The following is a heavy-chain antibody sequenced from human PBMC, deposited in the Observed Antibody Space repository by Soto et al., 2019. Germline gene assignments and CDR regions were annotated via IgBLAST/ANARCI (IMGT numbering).Heavy chain of an antibody. J-gene: IGHJ4*02. CDR3: ARELVLGAQYSSSARHFDY. Sequence: QVQLVQSGAEVKKPGASVKVSCKASGYTFTSYGISWVRQAPGQGLEWMGWISAYNGNTNYAQKLQGRVTMTTDTPTSTDYMELRSLRYDDTAVYYCARELVLGAQYSSSARHFDYWGQGTLVTVSS. CDR1: GYTFTSYG. D-gene: IGHD6-6*01. CDR2: ISAYNGNT. V-gene: IGHV1-18*04.